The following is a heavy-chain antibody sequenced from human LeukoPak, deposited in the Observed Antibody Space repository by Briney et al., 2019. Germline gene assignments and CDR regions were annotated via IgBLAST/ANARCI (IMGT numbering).Heavy chain of an antibody. CDR2: INSDGSGT. V-gene: IGHV3-74*01. Sequence: GGSLRLSCAASRFTVTNNYMSWVRQGPGKGLVWVSRINSDGSGTSYADSVKGRFTISRDNAKNTLYLQMNSLRAEDTAVYYCARAGEGLLAYSFDIWGQGTMVTVSS. J-gene: IGHJ3*02. CDR1: RFTVTNNY. D-gene: IGHD1-26*01. CDR3: ARAGEGLLAYSFDI.